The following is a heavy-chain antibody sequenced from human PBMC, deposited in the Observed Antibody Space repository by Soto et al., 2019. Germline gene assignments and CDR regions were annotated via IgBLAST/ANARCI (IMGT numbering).Heavy chain of an antibody. V-gene: IGHV7-4-1*01. J-gene: IGHJ3*02. CDR2: INTNTGNP. CDR1: GYTFTNYA. CDR3: VYCSGGSCYQDAFDI. Sequence: ASVKVSCKASGYTFTNYAMNWVRQAPGQGLEWMGWINTNTGNPTYAQGFTGRFVFSLDTSVSTAYLQICSLKAEDTAVYYCVYCSGGSCYQDAFDIWGQGTMVTVSS. D-gene: IGHD2-15*01.